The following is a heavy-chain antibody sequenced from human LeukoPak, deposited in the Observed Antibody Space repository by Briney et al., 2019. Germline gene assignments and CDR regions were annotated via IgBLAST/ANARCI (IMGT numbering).Heavy chain of an antibody. V-gene: IGHV4-34*01. CDR1: GGSFSGYY. CDR2: INHSGST. D-gene: IGHD3-22*01. CDR3: ASSGDYYDSSGYGKFDY. J-gene: IGHJ4*02. Sequence: SETLSLTCAVYGGSFSGYYWSWIRQPPGKGLEWIGEINHSGSTNYNPSLKSRVTISVDTSKNQLSLKLSSVTAADTAVYYCASSGDYYDSSGYGKFDYWGQGTLVTVSS.